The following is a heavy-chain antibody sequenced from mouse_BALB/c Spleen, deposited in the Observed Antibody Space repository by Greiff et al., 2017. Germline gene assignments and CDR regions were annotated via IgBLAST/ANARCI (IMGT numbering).Heavy chain of an antibody. V-gene: IGHV5-17*02. D-gene: IGHD2-1*01. Sequence: EVQGVESGGGLVQPGGSRKLSCAASGFTFSSFGMHWVRQAPEKGLEWVAYISSGSSTIYYADTVKGRFTISRDNPKNTLFLQMTSLRSEDTAMYYCASYYGNFRYAMDYWGQGTSVTVSS. CDR3: ASYYGNFRYAMDY. CDR1: GFTFSSFG. CDR2: ISSGSSTI. J-gene: IGHJ4*01.